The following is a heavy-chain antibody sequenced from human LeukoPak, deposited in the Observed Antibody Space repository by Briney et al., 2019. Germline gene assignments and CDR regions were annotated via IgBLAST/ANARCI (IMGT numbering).Heavy chain of an antibody. J-gene: IGHJ4*02. Sequence: PGRSLRLSCAASGFTFSSYAMSWVRQAPGKGPEWVANIKPDGSGKYYVDSVKGRFTISRDNAENSLFLHMNSLRAEDTAVYYCARCAVAAAGDYWGRGTLVTVSS. V-gene: IGHV3-7*01. D-gene: IGHD6-13*01. CDR3: ARCAVAAAGDY. CDR1: GFTFSSYA. CDR2: IKPDGSGK.